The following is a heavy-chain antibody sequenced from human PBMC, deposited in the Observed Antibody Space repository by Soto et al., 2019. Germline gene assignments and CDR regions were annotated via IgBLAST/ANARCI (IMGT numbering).Heavy chain of an antibody. CDR3: ARDQGYNWNDGSGY. D-gene: IGHD1-1*01. V-gene: IGHV1-2*02. CDR1: GYTFTGYD. J-gene: IGHJ4*02. Sequence: GASVKVSCKASGYTFTGYDMHWVRQAPGQGLEWMGWINPNSGGTNYAQKFQGRVTMTRDTSISTAYMELSRLRSDDTAVYYCARDQGYNWNDGSGYWGQGTLVTAPQ. CDR2: INPNSGGT.